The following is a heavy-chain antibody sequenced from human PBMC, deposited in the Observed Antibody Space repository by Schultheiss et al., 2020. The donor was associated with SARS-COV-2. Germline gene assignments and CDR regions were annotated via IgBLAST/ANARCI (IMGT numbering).Heavy chain of an antibody. J-gene: IGHJ4*02. D-gene: IGHD6-19*01. CDR1: GGSISSGGYY. CDR3: ARRRSSGWYGDFDY. Sequence: SQTLSLTCTVSGGSISSGGYYWSWIRQHPGKGLEWIGYIYYSGSTYYNPSLKSRVTISVDTSKNQFSLKLSSVTAADTAMYYCARRRSSGWYGDFDYWGQGTLVTVSS. V-gene: IGHV4-31*03. CDR2: IYYSGST.